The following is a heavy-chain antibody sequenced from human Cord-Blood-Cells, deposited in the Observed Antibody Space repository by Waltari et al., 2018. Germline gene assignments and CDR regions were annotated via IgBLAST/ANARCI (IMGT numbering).Heavy chain of an antibody. CDR1: GFTFSSYG. J-gene: IGHJ4*02. CDR2: ISYDGSNK. D-gene: IGHD3-10*01. V-gene: IGHV3-30*18. CDR3: AKSEGGSGSYWSIDY. Sequence: QVQLVESGGGVVQPGRSLRLSCAASGFTFSSYGMHWVRQAPGKGLEWVAVISYDGSNKYYADSVKGRLTISRDNSKNTLYLQMNSLRAEDTAVYYCAKSEGGSGSYWSIDYWGQGTLVTVSS.